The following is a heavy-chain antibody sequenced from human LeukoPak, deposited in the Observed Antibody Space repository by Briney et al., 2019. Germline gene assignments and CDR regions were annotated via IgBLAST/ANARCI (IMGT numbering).Heavy chain of an antibody. J-gene: IGHJ3*02. CDR2: ISGSGGST. V-gene: IGHV3-23*01. Sequence: GGSLRLSCATSGFNFRSYWMSWVRQAPGKGLEWVSAISGSGGSTYYADSVKGRFTISRDNSKNTLYLQMNSLRAEDTAVYYCAKDAIEPTQYYYDSSGYSDAFDIWGQGTMVTVSS. CDR1: GFNFRSYW. D-gene: IGHD3-22*01. CDR3: AKDAIEPTQYYYDSSGYSDAFDI.